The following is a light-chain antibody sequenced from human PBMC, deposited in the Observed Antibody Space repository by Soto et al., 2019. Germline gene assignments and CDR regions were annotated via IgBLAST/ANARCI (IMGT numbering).Light chain of an antibody. CDR2: DVS. CDR3: SSYTSSSTDV. CDR1: SSEVGGYNY. Sequence: QSALTQPASVSGSPGQSITISCTGTSSEVGGYNYVSWYQQHPGKAPKLMIYDVSNRPSGVSNRFSGSKSGNTASLTISGLQAEDVADYYCSSYTSSSTDVFGTGTKLTVL. V-gene: IGLV2-14*01. J-gene: IGLJ1*01.